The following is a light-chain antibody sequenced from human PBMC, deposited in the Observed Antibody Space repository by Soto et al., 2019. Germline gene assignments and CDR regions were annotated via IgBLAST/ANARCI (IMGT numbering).Light chain of an antibody. CDR1: QSVLYSSNNKNY. V-gene: IGKV4-1*01. Sequence: DIVMNQSPDSLAVSLGERATINCKSSQSVLYSSNNKNYLAWYQQKPGQPPKLLIYWASTRESGVPDRFSGSGSGTDFTLTISRLQAEDVAVYYCQQYYSTPYTFGQGTKLEIK. J-gene: IGKJ2*01. CDR3: QQYYSTPYT. CDR2: WAS.